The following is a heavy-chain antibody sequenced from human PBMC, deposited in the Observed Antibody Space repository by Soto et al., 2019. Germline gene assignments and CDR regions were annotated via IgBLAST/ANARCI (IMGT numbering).Heavy chain of an antibody. Sequence: QVQLQQWGAGLLKPSETLSLTCAVYGGSFSGYYWSWIRQPPGKGLEWIGEINHRANTPYNPSHKSRLTISVDTSKNQFSLKVSPLSAADTAVYYCARGSRVKMPADSGRDYYYHRLDVCGQGTAVTVSS. V-gene: IGHV4-34*01. D-gene: IGHD2-2*01. CDR2: INHRANT. CDR3: ARGSRVKMPADSGRDYYYHRLDV. J-gene: IGHJ6*02. CDR1: GGSFSGYY.